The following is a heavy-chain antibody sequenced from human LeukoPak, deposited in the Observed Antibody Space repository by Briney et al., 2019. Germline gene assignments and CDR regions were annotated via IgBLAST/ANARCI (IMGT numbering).Heavy chain of an antibody. CDR3: ARDSGETGFWSGSYFDY. CDR2: INPNSGGT. V-gene: IGHV1-2*02. CDR1: GYTFTGYY. Sequence: ASVKVSCKASGYTFTGYYMHWVRQAPGQGLEWMGWINPNSGGTNYAQKFQGRVTMTRDTSISTAYTELSRLRSDDTAGYYCARDSGETGFWSGSYFDYWGQGTLVTVSS. J-gene: IGHJ4*02. D-gene: IGHD3-3*01.